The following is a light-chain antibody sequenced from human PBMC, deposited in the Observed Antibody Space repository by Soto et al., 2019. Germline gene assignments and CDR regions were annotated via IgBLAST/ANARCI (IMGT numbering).Light chain of an antibody. J-gene: IGKJ1*01. Sequence: AVTPSPGTLSLYPGAISTLSGRASQSVTSDYLDWYHEQPAQSPRLLMSGAARRATGVPDRFSVSGSVTAFTLTISRLETIDFAVYYCQLSGHALWGFGQGTRGEIK. CDR1: QSVTSDY. CDR2: GAA. V-gene: IGKV3-20*01. CDR3: QLSGHALWG.